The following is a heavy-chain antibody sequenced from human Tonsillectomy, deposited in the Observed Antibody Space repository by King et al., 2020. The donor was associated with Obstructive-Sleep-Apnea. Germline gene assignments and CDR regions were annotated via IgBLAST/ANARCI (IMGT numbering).Heavy chain of an antibody. J-gene: IGHJ5*02. D-gene: IGHD3-9*01. CDR1: GGSISSSSYY. Sequence: LQLQESGPGLVKPSETLSLTCTVSGGSISSSSYYWGWIRQPPGKGLEWIGSIYYSGSTYYNPSLKSRVTISVDTSKNQFSLKLSSVTAADTAGYYCARDSSHYDILTGYYNWFDPWGQGTLVTVSS. V-gene: IGHV4-39*07. CDR3: ARDSSHYDILTGYYNWFDP. CDR2: IYYSGST.